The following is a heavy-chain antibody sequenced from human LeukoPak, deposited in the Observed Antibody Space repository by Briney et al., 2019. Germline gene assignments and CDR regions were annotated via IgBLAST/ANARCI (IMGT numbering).Heavy chain of an antibody. J-gene: IGHJ4*02. D-gene: IGHD6-19*01. CDR2: ISGDGSST. V-gene: IGHV3-74*01. CDR1: EFTFRSHW. Sequence: CGSLRLSFGASEFTFRSHWMYWVRRPPGEGLAWVSRISGDGSSTNYADSVKGRFAISRDNAKNTLYLQMNSLRAEDTSVYYCARGSNGWSGIDYWGQGTLVTVSS. CDR3: ARGSNGWSGIDY.